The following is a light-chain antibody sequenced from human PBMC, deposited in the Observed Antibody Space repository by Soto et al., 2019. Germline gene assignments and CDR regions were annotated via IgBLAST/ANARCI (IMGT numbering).Light chain of an antibody. Sequence: DIQMTQSPSSLSASVGDRVTITCRASQYISTSLNWYQQKPGNAPNLLIYDASRLQSGVPSWFSGSGSGTDFTLTITSLKPEDFGTYYCQQSYSTPTFVQGTRVDIK. CDR1: QYISTS. CDR3: QQSYSTPT. CDR2: DAS. J-gene: IGKJ5*01. V-gene: IGKV1-39*01.